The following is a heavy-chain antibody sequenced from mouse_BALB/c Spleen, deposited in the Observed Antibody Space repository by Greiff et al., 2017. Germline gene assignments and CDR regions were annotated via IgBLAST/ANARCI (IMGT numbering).Heavy chain of an antibody. D-gene: IGHD1-1*01. CDR2: ISSGGST. J-gene: IGHJ1*01. Sequence: EVQVVESGGGLVKPGGSLKLSCAASGFTFSSYAMSWVRQTPEKRLEWVASISSGGSTYYPDSVKGRFTISRDNARNILYLQMSSLRSEDTAMYYCARRKLLRSLYWYFDVWGAGTTVTVSS. CDR1: GFTFSSYA. V-gene: IGHV5-6-5*01. CDR3: ARRKLLRSLYWYFDV.